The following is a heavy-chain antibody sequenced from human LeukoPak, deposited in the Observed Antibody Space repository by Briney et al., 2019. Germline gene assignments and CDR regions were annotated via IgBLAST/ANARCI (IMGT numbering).Heavy chain of an antibody. Sequence: SETLSLTCTVSGGSISSSSYYWGWIRQPPGKGLEWIGSIYYSGSTYYNPSLKSRVTISVDTSKNQFSLKLSSVTAADTAVYYCARVPWLGWSTYYFDYWGQGTLVTVSS. CDR3: ARVPWLGWSTYYFDY. J-gene: IGHJ4*02. D-gene: IGHD5-18*01. CDR2: IYYSGST. CDR1: GGSISSSSYY. V-gene: IGHV4-39*07.